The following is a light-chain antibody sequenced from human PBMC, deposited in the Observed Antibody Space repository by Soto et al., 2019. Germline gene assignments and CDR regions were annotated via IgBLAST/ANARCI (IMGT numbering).Light chain of an antibody. CDR2: TTS. CDR1: QNIGSS. J-gene: IGKJ2*01. V-gene: IGKV3-15*01. CDR3: QQCDTWPYT. Sequence: EIVMTQSPATLSVSPGERATLSCRASQNIGSSLAWYQQKPGRAPRLLIYTTSYRVTGIPARFSGSGSGTEFTLTISSLQSEDFAVYYCQQCDTWPYTFGQGTKLE.